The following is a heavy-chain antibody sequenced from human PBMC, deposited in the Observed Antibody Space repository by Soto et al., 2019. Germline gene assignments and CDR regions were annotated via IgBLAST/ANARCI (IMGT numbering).Heavy chain of an antibody. Sequence: SETLSLTCAVYGGSFSGYYWSWIRPPPGKGLEWIGEINHSGSTNYNPSLKSRVTISVDTSKNQFSLKLSSVTAADTAVYYCARGREVLRFLEWFPPDYWGQGTLVTVSS. CDR2: INHSGST. J-gene: IGHJ4*02. D-gene: IGHD3-3*01. CDR3: ARGREVLRFLEWFPPDY. V-gene: IGHV4-34*01. CDR1: GGSFSGYY.